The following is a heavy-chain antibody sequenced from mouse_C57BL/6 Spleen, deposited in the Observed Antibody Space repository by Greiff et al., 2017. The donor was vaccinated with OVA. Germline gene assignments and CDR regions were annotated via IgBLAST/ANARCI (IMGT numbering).Heavy chain of an antibody. CDR3: ARRGTYGSLDY. J-gene: IGHJ2*01. CDR1: GYTFTSYW. D-gene: IGHD1-1*01. CDR2: IDPSDSYT. Sequence: QVQLQQPGAELVMPGASVKLSCKASGYTFTSYWMHWVKQRPGQGLEWIGEIDPSDSYTNYNQKFKCKSTLTVDKSSSTAYMQLSSLTSEDSAVYYCARRGTYGSLDYWGQGTTLTVSS. V-gene: IGHV1-69*01.